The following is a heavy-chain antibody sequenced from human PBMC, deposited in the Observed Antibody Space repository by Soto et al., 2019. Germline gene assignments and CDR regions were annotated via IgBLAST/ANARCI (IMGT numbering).Heavy chain of an antibody. V-gene: IGHV1-8*01. CDR2: MNPNSGNT. CDR3: ARGTTVDYYYYMDV. D-gene: IGHD1-7*01. Sequence: GASVKVSCKASGYTFTSYDINWVRQATGQGLEWMGWMNPNSGNTGYAQKFQGRVTMTRNTSISTAYMELSSLRSEDTAVYYCARGTTVDYYYYMDVWGKGTTVTVSS. CDR1: GYTFTSYD. J-gene: IGHJ6*03.